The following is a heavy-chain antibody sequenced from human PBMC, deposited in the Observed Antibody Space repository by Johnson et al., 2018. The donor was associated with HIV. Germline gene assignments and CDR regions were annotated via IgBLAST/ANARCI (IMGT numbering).Heavy chain of an antibody. J-gene: IGHJ3*02. CDR1: GFTFSTYA. D-gene: IGHD6-19*01. CDR3: ARDSVSSGWYVAFDI. CDR2: ISYDGSNK. Sequence: QVQLVESGGGVVQPGRSLRLSCAASGFTFSTYAMHWVRQAPGKGLEWVAVISYDGSNKYYADSVKGRFTISRDNSKNTVYLQMNSLRAEDTAVYFCARDSVSSGWYVAFDIWGQGTMVTVSS. V-gene: IGHV3-30*04.